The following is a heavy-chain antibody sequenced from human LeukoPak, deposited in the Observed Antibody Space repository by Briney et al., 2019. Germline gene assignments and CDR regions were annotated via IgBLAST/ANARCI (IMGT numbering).Heavy chain of an antibody. V-gene: IGHV4-34*01. D-gene: IGHD5-18*01. CDR3: ASGYSYGFDY. CDR1: GGSFSGYY. J-gene: IGHJ4*02. Sequence: SGTLSLTCVVYGGSFSGYYWSWIRQPPGRGLEWIGEINHSGSTNYNPALKSRVTISVDTSKNQFSLKLSSVTAADTAVYYCASGYSYGFDYWGQGTLVTVSS. CDR2: INHSGST.